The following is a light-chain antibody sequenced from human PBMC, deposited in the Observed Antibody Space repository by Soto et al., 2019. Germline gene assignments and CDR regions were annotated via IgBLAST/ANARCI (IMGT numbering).Light chain of an antibody. Sequence: EIVLTQSPGTLSLSPGERATLSCRASQSLSGNYLAWYQQKPGQAPRLLIFGVSSRATGIPDRFSGSGSGTGFTLTTNSLEPDDCAVYYCTHYGSPPYTFGLGNKLEIK. CDR3: THYGSPPYT. CDR2: GVS. V-gene: IGKV3-20*01. J-gene: IGKJ2*01. CDR1: QSLSGNY.